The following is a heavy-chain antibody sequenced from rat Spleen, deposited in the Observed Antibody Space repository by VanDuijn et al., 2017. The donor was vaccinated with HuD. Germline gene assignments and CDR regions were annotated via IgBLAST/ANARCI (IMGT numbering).Heavy chain of an antibody. CDR2: ISYEGSST. J-gene: IGHJ1*01. CDR3: TRRGYNNYGYLDC. V-gene: IGHV5-22*01. CDR1: GFTFSDYY. D-gene: IGHD1-10*01. Sequence: EVQLVESGGGLVQPGRSLKLSCAASGFTFSDYYMAWVRQAPKKGLEWVASISYEGSSTYYGDSVKGRFTISRDNARKTLYLQMNSLRSEETATLYSTRRGYNNYGYLDCWGPGTMVTVSS.